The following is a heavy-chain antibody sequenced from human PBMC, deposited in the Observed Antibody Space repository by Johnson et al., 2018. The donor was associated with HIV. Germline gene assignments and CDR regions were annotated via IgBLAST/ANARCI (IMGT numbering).Heavy chain of an antibody. CDR2: VSGRSSGI. J-gene: IGHJ3*02. V-gene: IGHV3-11*01. CDR3: ARESKPFWYYYGSGSASDAFDI. Sequence: VQLVESGGGLVQPGGSLRLSCAASGFSLSDYYMSWIRPAPGKGLEWVSYVSGRSSGIYYADPVKGRFTISRDNAKNSLYLQMNSLRAEYTALYYCARESKPFWYYYGSGSASDAFDIWGQGTMVIVSS. CDR1: GFSLSDYY. D-gene: IGHD3-10*01.